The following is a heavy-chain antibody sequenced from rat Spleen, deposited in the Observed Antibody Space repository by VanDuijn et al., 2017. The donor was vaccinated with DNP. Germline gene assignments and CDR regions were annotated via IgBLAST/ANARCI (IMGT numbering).Heavy chain of an antibody. Sequence: EVQLQESGSGLVKPSQSLSLTCSVIGYSITSNYWGWIRKFPGNKMEYIGHISYSGSTNYNPSLKIRISITRDTSRNHFFLHLNSVTTEDTATYYCSRWTRYFDYWCQGVMVTVSS. CDR1: GYSITSNY. CDR2: ISYSGST. V-gene: IGHV3-1*01. J-gene: IGHJ2*01. D-gene: IGHD1-7*01. CDR3: SRWTRYFDY.